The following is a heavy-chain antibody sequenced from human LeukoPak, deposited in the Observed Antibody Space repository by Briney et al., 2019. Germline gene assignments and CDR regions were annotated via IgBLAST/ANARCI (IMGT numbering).Heavy chain of an antibody. CDR2: INHSGST. CDR3: ARDSRSSGYYPIYYYYGMDV. J-gene: IGHJ6*02. D-gene: IGHD3-22*01. Sequence: PSETLSLTCAVYGGSFSGYYWSWIRQPPGKGLEWIGEINHSGSTNYNPSLKSRVTISVDTSKNQFSLKLSSVTAADTAVYYCARDSRSSGYYPIYYYYGMDVWGQGTTVTVSS. CDR1: GGSFSGYY. V-gene: IGHV4-34*01.